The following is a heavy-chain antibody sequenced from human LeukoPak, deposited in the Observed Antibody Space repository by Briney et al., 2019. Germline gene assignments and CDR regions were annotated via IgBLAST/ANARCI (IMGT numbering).Heavy chain of an antibody. CDR3: ATKGDYHDY. CDR2: ISGTSSNI. Sequence: GGSLRLSCTASGFTFSSLSMNWVRQAPGKGLEWVSYISGTSSNIYYADSVKGRFTISRDNAKNSLYLQMKSLRDEDTAVYYCATKGDYHDYWGQGTLVTVSS. CDR1: GFTFSSLS. J-gene: IGHJ4*02. V-gene: IGHV3-48*02.